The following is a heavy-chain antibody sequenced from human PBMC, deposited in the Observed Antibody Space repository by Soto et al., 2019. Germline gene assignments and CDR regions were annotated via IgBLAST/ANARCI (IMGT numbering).Heavy chain of an antibody. Sequence: QVQLQQWGAGLLKPSETLSLTCAVNGGSLTGYYWSWIRQPPGKGLEWIGEIKDGGSTNYSPSLRGRATISPDTSTNQFSLKLNSVTAADTAVYYCARGQEGIVATHWDQGALVTVSS. CDR1: GGSLTGYY. V-gene: IGHV4-34*01. J-gene: IGHJ4*02. CDR2: IKDGGST. CDR3: ARGQEGIVATH. D-gene: IGHD5-12*01.